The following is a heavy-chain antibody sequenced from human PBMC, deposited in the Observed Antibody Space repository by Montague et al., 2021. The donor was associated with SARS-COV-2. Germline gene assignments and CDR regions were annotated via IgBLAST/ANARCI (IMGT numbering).Heavy chain of an antibody. D-gene: IGHD6-13*01. CDR2: IHHSGST. CDR1: GGSISSSTYY. V-gene: IGHV4-39*07. CDR3: ARLGRQQLVRLSGMDV. Sequence: SETLSLTCTVSGGSISSSTYYWGWIRQPPGKGLEWIESIHHSGSTYYNPSLETRVTISVDTSKNQFSLKLSSVTAADTAVYYCARLGRQQLVRLSGMDVWGQGTTVTVSS. J-gene: IGHJ6*02.